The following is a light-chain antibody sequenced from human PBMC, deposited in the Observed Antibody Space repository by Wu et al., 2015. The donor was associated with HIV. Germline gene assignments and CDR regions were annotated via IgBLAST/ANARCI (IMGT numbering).Light chain of an antibody. J-gene: IGKJ5*01. CDR2: GAS. V-gene: IGKV3-20*01. Sequence: EIVLTQSPGTLSLSPGERATLSCRTSQSVGSTYLAWYQQKPGQAPRLLMYGASNRATGIPDRFSGSGSGTDFTLTISRLEPEDFAVYYCQQYDRSAAITFGQGTRLEIK. CDR3: QQYDRSAAIT. CDR1: QSVGSTY.